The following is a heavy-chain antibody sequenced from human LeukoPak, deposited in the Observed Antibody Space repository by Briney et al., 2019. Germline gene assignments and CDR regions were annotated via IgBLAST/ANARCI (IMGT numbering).Heavy chain of an antibody. Sequence: PGGSLRLSCAASGFTFSSYGMHWVRQAPGKGLEWVAFIRYDGSNKYYADSVKGRFTISRDNSKNTLYLQMNSLRAEDTAVYYCARDLNWNSGYWGQGTLATVSS. CDR1: GFTFSSYG. V-gene: IGHV3-30*02. CDR3: ARDLNWNSGY. J-gene: IGHJ4*02. D-gene: IGHD1-1*01. CDR2: IRYDGSNK.